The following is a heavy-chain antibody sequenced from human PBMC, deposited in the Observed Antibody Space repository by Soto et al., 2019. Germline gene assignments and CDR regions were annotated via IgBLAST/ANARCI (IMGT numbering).Heavy chain of an antibody. Sequence: SGPTLVNPTQTLTLTCVFSGFSLNTGGVTVGWIRQPPGKALEWVALIYWDDGKRYSPSLKSRLTITKETSRNQVVLTMANVDPEDTATYFCAHSPAPRVYFQHWGEGTLVTVSS. CDR1: GFSLNTGGVT. J-gene: IGHJ1*01. V-gene: IGHV2-5*02. CDR2: IYWDDGK. D-gene: IGHD3-10*01. CDR3: AHSPAPRVYFQH.